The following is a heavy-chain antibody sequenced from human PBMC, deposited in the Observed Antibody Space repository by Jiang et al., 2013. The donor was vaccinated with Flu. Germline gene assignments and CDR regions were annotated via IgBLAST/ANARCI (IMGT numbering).Heavy chain of an antibody. CDR2: IKSKTDGGTT. CDR1: GFTSSNAW. J-gene: IGHJ3*02. Sequence: VQLLESGGGLVKPGGSLRLSCAASGFTSSNAWMSWVRQAPGKGLEWVGRIKSKTDGGTTDYAAPVKGRFTISRDDSKNTLYLQMNSLKTEDTAVYYCTTLVVVTAIIAFDIWGQGTMVTVSS. D-gene: IGHD2-21*02. V-gene: IGHV3-15*01. CDR3: TTLVVVTAIIAFDI.